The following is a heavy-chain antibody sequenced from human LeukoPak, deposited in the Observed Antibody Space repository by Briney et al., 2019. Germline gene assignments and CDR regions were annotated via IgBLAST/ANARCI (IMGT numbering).Heavy chain of an antibody. J-gene: IGHJ4*02. V-gene: IGHV4-39*01. CDR3: ARRRIVATVDY. CDR1: GGSISSSNYY. D-gene: IGHD5-12*01. CDR2: IFYSGST. Sequence: SETLSLTCTVSGGSISSSNYYWAWIRQPPGKGLEWIGSIFYSGSTYYNPSLKSRVTISVDTSQNQFSLKLSSVAAADTAVYYCARRRIVATVDYWGQGTLVTVSS.